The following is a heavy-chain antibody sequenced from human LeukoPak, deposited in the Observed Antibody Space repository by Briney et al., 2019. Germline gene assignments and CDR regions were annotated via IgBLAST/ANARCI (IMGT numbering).Heavy chain of an antibody. D-gene: IGHD4-17*01. V-gene: IGHV3-11*01. Sequence: GGSLRLSCAASGFTFSDYYMSWIRQAPGKGLEWVSSIGSSGSIIYYADCVKGRFSISRDNAKNSVYLQMNSLRAEDTAVYYCARWGIYGDSRNWYFDIWGRGTLVTVS. J-gene: IGHJ2*01. CDR3: ARWGIYGDSRNWYFDI. CDR2: IGSSGSII. CDR1: GFTFSDYY.